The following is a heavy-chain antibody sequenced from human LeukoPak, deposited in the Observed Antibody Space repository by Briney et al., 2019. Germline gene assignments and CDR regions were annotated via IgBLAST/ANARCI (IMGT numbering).Heavy chain of an antibody. J-gene: IGHJ4*02. V-gene: IGHV1-46*01. CDR1: GYTFTNYF. CDR2: INPSGGGT. D-gene: IGHD3-16*02. CDR3: AAIMITFGGVIAYDY. Sequence: ASVKVSCKASGYTFTNYFMHWVRQAPGQGLEWMGVINPSGGGTTYAQRFQGRVTMTRDTSTSTVHMELSSLRSDDTAVYYCAAIMITFGGVIAYDYWGQGTLVTVSS.